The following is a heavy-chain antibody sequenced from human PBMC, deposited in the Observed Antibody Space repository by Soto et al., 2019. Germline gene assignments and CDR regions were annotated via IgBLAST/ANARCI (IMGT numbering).Heavy chain of an antibody. CDR2: ISAYNGNT. D-gene: IGHD2-15*01. V-gene: IGHV1-18*04. Sequence: ASVKVSCKASGYTFTSYGISWVRQAPGQGLEWMGWISAYNGNTNYAQKLQGRVTMTTDTSTSTAYMELRSLRSDDTAVYYCARVWGYCSGGSCAYNWFGPWGQGTLVTV. CDR1: GYTFTSYG. CDR3: ARVWGYCSGGSCAYNWFGP. J-gene: IGHJ5*02.